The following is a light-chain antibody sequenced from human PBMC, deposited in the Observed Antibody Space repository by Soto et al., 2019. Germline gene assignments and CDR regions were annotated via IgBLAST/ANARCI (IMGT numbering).Light chain of an antibody. Sequence: QSVLTQPPSVSGAPGQRVTISCTGSSSNIGAGYDVHWYQQLPGTAPILLFNGNSNRPSGVPDLSSGSKSGTSAFLAITGLHAEDEDDYYSQCYDSILSGLVFGTGTKLTVL. CDR2: GNS. J-gene: IGLJ1*01. CDR1: SSNIGAGYD. V-gene: IGLV1-40*01. CDR3: QCYDSILSGLV.